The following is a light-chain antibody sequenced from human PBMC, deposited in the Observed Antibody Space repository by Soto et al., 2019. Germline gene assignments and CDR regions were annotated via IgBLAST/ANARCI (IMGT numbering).Light chain of an antibody. V-gene: IGLV2-14*01. CDR3: LSFTTTSTHV. CDR1: SSDIGAYDY. CDR2: EVN. Sequence: SALTQPASLSGSPGQSITISCTGTSSDIGAYDYVSWFQQHPGKAPKLMISEVNNRPSGVSNRFSGSKSGNTAYLTISGRQVEDEAEYFCLSFTTTSTHVFGTGTKVTVL. J-gene: IGLJ1*01.